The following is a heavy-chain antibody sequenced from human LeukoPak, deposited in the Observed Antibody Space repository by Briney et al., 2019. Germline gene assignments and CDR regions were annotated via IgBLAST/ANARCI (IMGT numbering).Heavy chain of an antibody. V-gene: IGHV7-4-1*02. CDR1: GYTFTSYA. J-gene: IGHJ6*03. Sequence: GASVKVSCKASGYTFTSYAMNWVRQAPGQGLEWMGWINTNTGNPTYAQGFTGRFVFSLDTSVSTAYLQISSLKAEDTAVYYCARDRQQLAKLYYYYYYMDVWGKGTTVTVSS. CDR2: INTNTGNP. D-gene: IGHD6-13*01. CDR3: ARDRQQLAKLYYYYYYMDV.